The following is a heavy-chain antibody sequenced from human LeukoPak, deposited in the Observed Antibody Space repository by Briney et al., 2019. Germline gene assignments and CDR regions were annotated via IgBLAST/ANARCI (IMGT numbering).Heavy chain of an antibody. CDR2: IASDGSHT. CDR1: GFTFSTYF. Sequence: GRSLRLSCAASGFTFSTYFMHWVRQAPGKGLEWVAVIASDGSHTFYVESVKGRFTISRVNSKNTLYLQMNSLRAEDTAVYFCARGRQDTIVHSGAFDIWGQGTMVTVSS. J-gene: IGHJ3*02. CDR3: ARGRQDTIVHSGAFDI. D-gene: IGHD3-10*01. V-gene: IGHV3-30-3*01.